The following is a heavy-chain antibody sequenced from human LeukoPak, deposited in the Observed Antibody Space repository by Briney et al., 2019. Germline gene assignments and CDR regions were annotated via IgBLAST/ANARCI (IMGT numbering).Heavy chain of an antibody. CDR2: IYHSGST. CDR3: ARASPDCSSTSCYTGGASDI. CDR1: GYSISSGYY. Sequence: PSETLSLTCAVSGYSISSGYYWGWIRQPPGKGLEWIGSIYHSGSTYYNPSLKSRVTISVDTSKNQFSLKLSSVTAADTAVYYCARASPDCSSTSCYTGGASDIWGQGTMDTVSS. J-gene: IGHJ3*02. V-gene: IGHV4-38-2*01. D-gene: IGHD2-2*02.